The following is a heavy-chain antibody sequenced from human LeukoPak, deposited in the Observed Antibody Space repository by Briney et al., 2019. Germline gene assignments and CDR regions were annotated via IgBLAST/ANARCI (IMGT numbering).Heavy chain of an antibody. CDR1: GGSISSGGYY. J-gene: IGHJ4*02. V-gene: IGHV4-31*03. CDR3: ARQGRSGASYSGLDS. Sequence: SQTLSLTCTVSGGSISSGGYYWSWIRQHPGKGLEWIGYIYYSGSTYYNPSLKSRVTISVDTSKNQFSLQLNSVSPEDTAVYYCARQGRSGASYSGLDSWGQGTLVTVSS. D-gene: IGHD1-26*01. CDR2: IYYSGST.